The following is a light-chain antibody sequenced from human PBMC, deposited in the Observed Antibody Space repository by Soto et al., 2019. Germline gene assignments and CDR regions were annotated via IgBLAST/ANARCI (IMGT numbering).Light chain of an antibody. V-gene: IGLV1-44*01. CDR3: AAWDGSLNVGV. Sequence: QSVLTQPPSASGTPGQRVTISCSGSSSNIGSNTVNWYQQLPGTAPKLLIYSNNQRPSGVPDRFSGSKSGTSASLAISGLQSDDEADYYCAAWDGSLNVGVFGGGTKLTVL. CDR1: SSNIGSNT. J-gene: IGLJ3*02. CDR2: SNN.